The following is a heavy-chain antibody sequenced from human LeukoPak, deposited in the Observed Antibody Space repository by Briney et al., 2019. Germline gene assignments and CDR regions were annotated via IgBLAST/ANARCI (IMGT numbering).Heavy chain of an antibody. V-gene: IGHV4-4*07. CDR3: ARATLDMFLNEAYHFDF. CDR1: GGSISNYY. J-gene: IGHJ4*02. D-gene: IGHD2/OR15-2a*01. CDR2: IYDNGDT. Sequence: SETLSLTCTVSGGSISNYYWTWIRQPAGKGLEWIGRIYDNGDTNYNPSLKSRVSMSVDTSKNQFSLRLTSVTAADTAVYFCARATLDMFLNEAYHFDFWGPGTLVTVSS.